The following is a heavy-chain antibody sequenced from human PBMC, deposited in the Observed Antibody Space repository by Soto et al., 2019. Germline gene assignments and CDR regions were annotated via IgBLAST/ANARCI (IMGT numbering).Heavy chain of an antibody. J-gene: IGHJ5*02. V-gene: IGHV3-15*01. Sequence: PGGSLRLSCAASGFTFSNAWMSWVRQAPGKGLEWVGRIKSKTDGGTTDYAAPVKGRFTISRDDSKNTLYLQMNSLKTEDTAVYYCTTDWGDRILTGYRGRKFDPWGQGTLVTVSS. D-gene: IGHD3-9*01. CDR2: IKSKTDGGTT. CDR3: TTDWGDRILTGYRGRKFDP. CDR1: GFTFSNAW.